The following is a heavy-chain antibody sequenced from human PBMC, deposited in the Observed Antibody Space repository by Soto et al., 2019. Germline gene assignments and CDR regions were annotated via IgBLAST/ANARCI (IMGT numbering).Heavy chain of an antibody. D-gene: IGHD1-26*01. Sequence: PGGSLRLYGAASGFTVSSNYISWVRQAPGKGLEWVSVIYSGGITYYADYVKGRFTISRDNYKDKLCLKMKTLVAEDTAVYDCARGYGIGGMDVSGQGTTVTFCS. CDR1: GFTVSSNY. CDR2: IYSGGIT. V-gene: IGHV3-53*01. CDR3: ARGYGIGGMDV. J-gene: IGHJ6*02.